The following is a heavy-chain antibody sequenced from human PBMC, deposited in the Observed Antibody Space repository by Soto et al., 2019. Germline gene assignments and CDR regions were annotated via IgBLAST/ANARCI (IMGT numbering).Heavy chain of an antibody. CDR2: ISAYNGNT. Sequence: QVQLVQSGAEVKKPGASVKVSCKASGYTFTSYGISWVRQAPGQGLEWMGWISAYNGNTNYAQKLQGRVTMTTDTPTSTAYMELRSLRSHDTAVYYCARARVSRWGHYYYYMDVWGKGTTVTVSS. CDR3: ARARVSRWGHYYYYMDV. D-gene: IGHD3-16*01. J-gene: IGHJ6*03. CDR1: GYTFTSYG. V-gene: IGHV1-18*01.